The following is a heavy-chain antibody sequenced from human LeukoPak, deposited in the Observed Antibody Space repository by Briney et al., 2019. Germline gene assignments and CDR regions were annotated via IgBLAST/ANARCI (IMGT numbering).Heavy chain of an antibody. CDR3: AKARSGYSSGDFDY. CDR1: LFTCSKYA. D-gene: IGHD6-19*01. Sequence: GGALPLSCAGTLFTCSKYAMSWVRQAGWKGVEGVSAITGSCGSTYYADSVKGRFTISRDNSKNTLYLQMNSLRAEDTAVHHCAKARSGYSSGDFDYWGQGALVTVCS. J-gene: IGHJ4*02. CDR2: ITGSCGST. V-gene: IGHV3-23*01.